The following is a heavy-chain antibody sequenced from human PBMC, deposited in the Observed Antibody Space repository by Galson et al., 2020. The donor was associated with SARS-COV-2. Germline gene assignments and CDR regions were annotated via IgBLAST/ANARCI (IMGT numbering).Heavy chain of an antibody. J-gene: IGHJ4*02. Sequence: GESLNISCAASGFTFSSYGMHWVRQAPGKGLEWVAVISYDGSNKYYADSVKGRFTISRDNSKNTLYLQMNSLRAEDTAVYYCAKDREDIVVVPAAPFDYWGQGTLVTVAS. CDR3: AKDREDIVVVPAAPFDY. CDR2: ISYDGSNK. D-gene: IGHD2-2*01. CDR1: GFTFSSYG. V-gene: IGHV3-30*18.